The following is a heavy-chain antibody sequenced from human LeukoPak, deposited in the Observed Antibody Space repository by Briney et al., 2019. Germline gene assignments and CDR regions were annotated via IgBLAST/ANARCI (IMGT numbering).Heavy chain of an antibody. CDR1: GYSISSGYD. J-gene: IGHJ4*02. Sequence: SETLSLTCTVSGYSISSGYDWGWIRQPPGKGLEWIGRIQTSGSSGTANYTPSLKSRVTISVDTSKNQFSLKLSSVTAADTAVYYCVRSSAYSSSSGLGYWGQGTLVIVSS. D-gene: IGHD6-6*01. CDR2: IQTSGSSGTA. V-gene: IGHV4-38-2*02. CDR3: VRSSAYSSSSGLGY.